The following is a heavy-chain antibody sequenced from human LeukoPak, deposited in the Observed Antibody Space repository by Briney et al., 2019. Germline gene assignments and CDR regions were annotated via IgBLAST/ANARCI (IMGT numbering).Heavy chain of an antibody. CDR1: RFTFSSYG. V-gene: IGHV3-30*18. D-gene: IGHD2-15*01. J-gene: IGHJ3*02. CDR3: AKDSRSSAFDI. Sequence: GGSLRLSCAASRFTFSSYGMHWVRQAPGKGLEWVAVISYDGSNKYYADSVKGRFTISRDNSKNTLYLQMNSLRAEDTAVYYCAKDSRSSAFDIWGQGTMVTVSS. CDR2: ISYDGSNK.